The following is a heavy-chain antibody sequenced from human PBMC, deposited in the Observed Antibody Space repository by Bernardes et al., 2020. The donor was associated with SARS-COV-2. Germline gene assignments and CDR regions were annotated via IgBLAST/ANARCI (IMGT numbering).Heavy chain of an antibody. CDR2: IYYSGST. CDR1: GDSLSSYY. D-gene: IGHD3-10*01. V-gene: IGHV4-59*08. Sequence: SETLSLTCTVSGDSLSSYYWSWIRQPPGKGLEWIGYIYYSGSTNYNPSLKSRVTMSIDTSNNHFSLKLTSVTAADTAVYYCARRTFDVSGSYFPPRPSFDLWGRGTLVTVSS. J-gene: IGHJ2*01. CDR3: ARRTFDVSGSYFPPRPSFDL.